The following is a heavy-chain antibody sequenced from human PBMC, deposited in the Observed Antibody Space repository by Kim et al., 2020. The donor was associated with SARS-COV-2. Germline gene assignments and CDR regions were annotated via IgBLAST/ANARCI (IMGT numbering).Heavy chain of an antibody. Sequence: GESLKISCKGSGYSFTTYWIGWVRQMPGKGLEWMGIIYSPSFQGQVTISADKSISTAYLQWSSLKASDTAMYYCARADGYNYPFDYWGQGTLVTVSS. CDR1: GYSFTTYW. CDR3: ARADGYNYPFDY. V-gene: IGHV5-51*01. CDR2: I. J-gene: IGHJ4*02. D-gene: IGHD5-12*01.